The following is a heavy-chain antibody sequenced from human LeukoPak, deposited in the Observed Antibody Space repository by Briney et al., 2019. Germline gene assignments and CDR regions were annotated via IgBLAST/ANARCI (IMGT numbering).Heavy chain of an antibody. Sequence: SETLSLTCTVSGGSISSGGYYWSWIRQHPGKGLEWIGYIYYSGSTYYNPSLKSRVTISVDTSKNQFSLKLSSVTAADTAVYYCARGAQVYYYGMDVWGQGTTVTVSS. CDR2: IYYSGST. CDR3: ARGAQVYYYGMDV. V-gene: IGHV4-31*03. J-gene: IGHJ6*02. CDR1: GGSISSGGYY.